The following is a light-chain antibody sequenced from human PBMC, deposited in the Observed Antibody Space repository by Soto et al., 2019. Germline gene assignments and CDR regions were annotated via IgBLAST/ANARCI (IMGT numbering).Light chain of an antibody. J-gene: IGLJ1*01. V-gene: IGLV2-23*02. CDR1: SSDVGSYNL. CDR3: CSYAGSSTYV. CDR2: EVS. Sequence: QSLLTQPASVFGSPGQSITISCTGTSSDVGSYNLVSWYQQHPGKAPKLMIYEVSKRPSGVSNRFSGSKSGNTASLTISGLQAEDEADYYCCSYAGSSTYVFGTGTKVTV.